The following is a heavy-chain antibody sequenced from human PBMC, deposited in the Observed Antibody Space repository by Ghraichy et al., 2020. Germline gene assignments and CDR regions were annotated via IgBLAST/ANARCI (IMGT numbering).Heavy chain of an antibody. Sequence: GGSLRLSCTASGFTFGDYAMSWFRQAPGKGLEWVGFIRSKGFGGTTQYAASVKGRFTISRDDSKDIAYLQMNSPRTEDTAVYYCARTYYYDSTGYHPYWGQGTLVTVSS. J-gene: IGHJ4*02. CDR3: ARTYYYDSTGYHPY. V-gene: IGHV3-49*03. CDR2: IRSKGFGGTT. CDR1: GFTFGDYA. D-gene: IGHD3-22*01.